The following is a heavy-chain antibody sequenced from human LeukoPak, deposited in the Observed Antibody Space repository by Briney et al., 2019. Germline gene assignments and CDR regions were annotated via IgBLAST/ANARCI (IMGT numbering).Heavy chain of an antibody. V-gene: IGHV3-66*01. CDR2: IYSGGST. CDR1: GFTVSSNY. CDR3: GKDNDSGVNSHFDY. Sequence: GGSLRLSCAASGFTVSSNYMSWVRQAPGKGLEWVSVIYSGGSTYYADSVKGRFTISRDNSKNTLYLQMNSLRAEDTAVYYCGKDNDSGVNSHFDYWGKGPLVTASS. J-gene: IGHJ4*02. D-gene: IGHD3-10*01.